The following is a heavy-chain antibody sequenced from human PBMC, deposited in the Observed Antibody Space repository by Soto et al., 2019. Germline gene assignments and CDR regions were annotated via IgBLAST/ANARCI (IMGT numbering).Heavy chain of an antibody. J-gene: IGHJ6*02. CDR1: GDSVTSVSDY. Sequence: AETLSLTCTVSGDSVTSVSDYWSWIRQPPGKGLEWIGYIYYSGSADYNPSLGSRVTISIDTSKNQFSLKLTSVTAADTAVYYCARGVGFGYYYYHMDLWGQGTTVTVSS. D-gene: IGHD3-10*01. CDR2: IYYSGSA. CDR3: ARGVGFGYYYYHMDL. V-gene: IGHV4-61*01.